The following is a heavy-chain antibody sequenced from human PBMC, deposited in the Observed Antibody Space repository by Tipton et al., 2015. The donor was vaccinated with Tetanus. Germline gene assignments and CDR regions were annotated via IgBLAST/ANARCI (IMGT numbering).Heavy chain of an antibody. CDR1: GGSISSYY. CDR2: IYTSGST. Sequence: LRLSCTVSGGSISSYYWSWIRQPAGKGLEWIGRIYTSGSTNYNPSLKSRVTMSVDTSKNQFSLKLSSVTAADTAVYYCARDQGYYDFWSGYNDYWGQGTLVTVSS. V-gene: IGHV4-4*07. CDR3: ARDQGYYDFWSGYNDY. D-gene: IGHD3-3*01. J-gene: IGHJ4*02.